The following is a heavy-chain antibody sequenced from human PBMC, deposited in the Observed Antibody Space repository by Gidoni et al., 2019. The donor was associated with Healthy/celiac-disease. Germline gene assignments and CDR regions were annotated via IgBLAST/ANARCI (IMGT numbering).Heavy chain of an antibody. J-gene: IGHJ4*02. CDR2: INHSGST. D-gene: IGHD3-22*01. V-gene: IGHV4-34*01. CDR3: ARATYYYDSSGYYRGGPFDY. Sequence: QVQLQQWGAGLLKPSETLSLTCAVYGGSFSGYYWSWIRQPPGKGLEWIGEINHSGSTNYNPSLKSRVTISVDTSKNQFSLKLSSVTAADTAVYYCARATYYYDSSGYYRGGPFDYWGQGTLVTVSS. CDR1: GGSFSGYY.